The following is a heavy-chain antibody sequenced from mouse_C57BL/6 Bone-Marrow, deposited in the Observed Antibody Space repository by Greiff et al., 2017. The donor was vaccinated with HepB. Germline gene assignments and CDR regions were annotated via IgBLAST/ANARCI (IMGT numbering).Heavy chain of an antibody. CDR2: IGSGSSTI. V-gene: IGHV5-17*01. CDR3: SGGFAY. Sequence: ELKLVESGGGLVKPGGSLKLSCAASGFTFSDYGMHWVRQAPEKGLEWVAYIGSGSSTIYYADTVKGRFTISRENAKNTLFLQMTILRSEDSAMYFCSGGFAYWGQGTLVTVSA. J-gene: IGHJ3*01. CDR1: GFTFSDYG.